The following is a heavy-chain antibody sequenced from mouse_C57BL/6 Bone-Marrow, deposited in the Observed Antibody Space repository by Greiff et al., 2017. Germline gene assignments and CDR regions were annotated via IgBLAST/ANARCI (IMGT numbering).Heavy chain of an antibody. CDR2: IYPGSGNT. J-gene: IGHJ2*01. Sequence: VQLQQSGPELVKPGASVKISCKASGYSFTSYYIHWVKQRPGQGLEWIGWIYPGSGNTKYNEKFKGKATLTADTSSSTAYMQLSSLTSEDSAVYYCARITTVVVDYWGQGTTLTVSS. D-gene: IGHD1-1*01. CDR3: ARITTVVVDY. CDR1: GYSFTSYY. V-gene: IGHV1-66*01.